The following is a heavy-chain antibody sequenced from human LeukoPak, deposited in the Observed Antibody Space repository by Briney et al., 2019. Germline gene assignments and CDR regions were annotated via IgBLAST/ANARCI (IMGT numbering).Heavy chain of an antibody. V-gene: IGHV3-13*01. CDR3: ARETYYYDSSGYSIPKFDY. D-gene: IGHD3-22*01. CDR2: IGIAGDT. Sequence: GGSLRLSCAAPGFTFSNYDMHWVRQGTGKGLEWVSGIGIAGDTHYPDSVKSRFTVSRQNAKNSLYLQMNSLRAGDTAVYYCARETYYYDSSGYSIPKFDYWGQGTLVTVSS. J-gene: IGHJ4*02. CDR1: GFTFSNYD.